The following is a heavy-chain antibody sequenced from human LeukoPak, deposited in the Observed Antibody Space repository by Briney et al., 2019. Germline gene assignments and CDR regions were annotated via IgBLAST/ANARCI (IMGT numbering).Heavy chain of an antibody. CDR3: TRYYDSSGYSV. D-gene: IGHD3-22*01. CDR2: IRSKAYGGTT. V-gene: IGHV3-49*03. Sequence: GGSLRLSCVASGFPFSSYWMTWFRQAPGKGLEWVGFIRSKAYGGTTEYAASVKGRFIISRDDSKSIAYLQMNSLKTEDTAVYYCTRYYDSSGYSVWGQGTTVTVSS. J-gene: IGHJ6*02. CDR1: GFPFSSYW.